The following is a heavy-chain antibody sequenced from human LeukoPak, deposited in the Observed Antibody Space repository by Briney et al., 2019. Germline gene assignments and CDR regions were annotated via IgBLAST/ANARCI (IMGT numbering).Heavy chain of an antibody. CDR2: IYTSGST. CDR3: ARPPGIAAAWFDP. Sequence: SQTLSLTCTVSGNSISSGDNYWSWIRQPAGKGLEWIGRIYTSGSTNYNPSLKSRVTMSVDTSKDQFSLKLTSVTAADTAVYYCARPPGIAAAWFDPWGQGTLVTVSS. J-gene: IGHJ5*02. CDR1: GNSISSGDNY. D-gene: IGHD6-13*01. V-gene: IGHV4-61*02.